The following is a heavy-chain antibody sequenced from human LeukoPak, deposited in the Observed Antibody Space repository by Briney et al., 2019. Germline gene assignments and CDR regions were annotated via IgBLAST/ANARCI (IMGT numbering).Heavy chain of an antibody. D-gene: IGHD2-2*01. V-gene: IGHV5-51*01. CDR3: ARRSSGYCSSTSCYYWFDP. Sequence: GESLKIPCKGSGYSFTSYWIGWVRQMPGKGLEWMGIIYPGDSDTRYSPSFQGQVTISADKSISTAYLQWSSLKASDTAMYYCARRSSGYCSSTSCYYWFDPWGQGTLVTVSS. CDR1: GYSFTSYW. J-gene: IGHJ5*02. CDR2: IYPGDSDT.